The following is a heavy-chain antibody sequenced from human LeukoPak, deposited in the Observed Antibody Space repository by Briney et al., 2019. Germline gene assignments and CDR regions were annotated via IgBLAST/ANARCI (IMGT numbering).Heavy chain of an antibody. V-gene: IGHV3-7*01. J-gene: IGHJ6*03. D-gene: IGHD3/OR15-3a*01. CDR2: IKQDGSEK. CDR1: GFTFSSYW. Sequence: PGGYLRLSCAASGFTFSSYWMSWVRQAPGQGLEWVANIKQDGSEKYYVDSVKGRFTTSRDNAKNSLYLQMNSLRAEDTAVYYCARRTGYYDYYYYYYYMDVWGKGTTVTVSS. CDR3: ARRTGYYDYYYYYYYMDV.